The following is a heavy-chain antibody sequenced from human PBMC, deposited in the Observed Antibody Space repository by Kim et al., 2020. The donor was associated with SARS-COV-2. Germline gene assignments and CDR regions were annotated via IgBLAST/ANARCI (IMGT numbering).Heavy chain of an antibody. Sequence: GGSLRLSCAASGFVFSDYAMHWVRQAPGRGLEWVSGISNNRGSIGYADSVKGRFTISRDDARNSQYLQLNSLRPEDTALYYCAKEGSRNWNDFVYWGQG. CDR2: ISNNRGSI. D-gene: IGHD1-1*01. CDR1: GFVFSDYA. V-gene: IGHV3-9*01. CDR3: AKEGSRNWNDFVY. J-gene: IGHJ4*02.